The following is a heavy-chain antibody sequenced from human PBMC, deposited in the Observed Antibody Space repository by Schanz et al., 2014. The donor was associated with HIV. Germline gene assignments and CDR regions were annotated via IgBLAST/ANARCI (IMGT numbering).Heavy chain of an antibody. CDR3: ARDVVATISPKYYYYGMDV. V-gene: IGHV1-69*06. CDR2: IIPMFGTA. D-gene: IGHD5-12*01. CDR1: GGTFNSYA. J-gene: IGHJ6*02. Sequence: QVQLVQPGAEVKKPGSSVKVSCKASGGTFNSYAITWVRQAPGHGLEYMGGIIPMFGTANYAQKFQGRVTVTADRSTSTAYMELSSLRSEDTAVYYCARDVVATISPKYYYYGMDVWGQGTTVTVSS.